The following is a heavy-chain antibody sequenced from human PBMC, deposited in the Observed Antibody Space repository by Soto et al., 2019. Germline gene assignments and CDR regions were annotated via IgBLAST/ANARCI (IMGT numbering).Heavy chain of an antibody. CDR3: ARQSRGGITDY. J-gene: IGHJ4*02. V-gene: IGHV3-23*01. CDR2: ISGSGDKA. Sequence: EVQLLESGGDLVQPGGSLRLSCTVSGFIFSSYVMSWVRQAPGKGLEWVSDISGSGDKAYYADSVKGRFTNSRDNSKNTLYLQMNSLRAGDTAVYYCARQSRGGITDYWGQGTLVTVSS. CDR1: GFIFSSYV. D-gene: IGHD3-16*01.